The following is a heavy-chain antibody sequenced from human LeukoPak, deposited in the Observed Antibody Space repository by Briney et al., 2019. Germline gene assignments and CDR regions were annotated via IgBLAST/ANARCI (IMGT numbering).Heavy chain of an antibody. CDR2: INHSGST. Sequence: SEALSLTCAVYGGSFSGYYWSWIRQPPGKGLEWIGEINHSGSTNYNPSLKSRVTISVDTSKNQFSLKLSSVTAADTAVYYCARTRPVYDILTGYYNPPYGMDVWGQGTTVTVSS. J-gene: IGHJ6*02. CDR3: ARTRPVYDILTGYYNPPYGMDV. D-gene: IGHD3-9*01. CDR1: GGSFSGYY. V-gene: IGHV4-34*01.